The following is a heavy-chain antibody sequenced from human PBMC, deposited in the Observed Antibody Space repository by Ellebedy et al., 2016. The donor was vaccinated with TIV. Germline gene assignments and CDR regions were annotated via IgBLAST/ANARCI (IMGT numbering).Heavy chain of an antibody. J-gene: IGHJ3*02. CDR1: GFTFGSYG. V-gene: IGHV3-30*18. CDR2: IASHGNAQ. D-gene: IGHD3-3*01. Sequence: GESLKISCAASGFTFGSYGMPWVRQAPGTGLERVAVIASHGNAQFYGDSVKGRFIISRDNFQNTLYLQRNSMRPEDTAVYYCVKERVAKPILGGWAFDIWGQGTTVTVSS. CDR3: VKERVAKPILGGWAFDI.